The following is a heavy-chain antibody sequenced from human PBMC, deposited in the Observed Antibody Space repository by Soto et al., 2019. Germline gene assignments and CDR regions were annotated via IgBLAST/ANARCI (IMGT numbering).Heavy chain of an antibody. CDR3: AKERYCSATSCYGGFDF. Sequence: XGSLRLSGAASGFDFRSYAMSWVRLAPGRGLEWVSTISAGGANTQVAETLRGRFTVVRDNSKDTLHLQMNTLRADDTAIYWCAKERYCSATSCYGGFDFWGQGTVVTVSS. J-gene: IGHJ3*01. CDR2: ISAGGANT. CDR1: GFDFRSYA. D-gene: IGHD2-2*01. V-gene: IGHV3-23*01.